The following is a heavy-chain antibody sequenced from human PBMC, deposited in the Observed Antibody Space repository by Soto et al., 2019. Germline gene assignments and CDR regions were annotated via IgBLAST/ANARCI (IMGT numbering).Heavy chain of an antibody. CDR3: VRDGTKTLRDWFDP. CDR2: IYATGTT. CDR1: GASISGFY. Sequence: SETLSLTCTVPGASISGFYWSWIRKAAGKGLEWIGRIYATGTTDYNPSLKSRVMMSVDTSKKQFSLKLRYVTAADTAVYYCVRDGTKTLRDWFDPWGQGISVTVSS. J-gene: IGHJ5*02. V-gene: IGHV4-4*07. D-gene: IGHD1-1*01.